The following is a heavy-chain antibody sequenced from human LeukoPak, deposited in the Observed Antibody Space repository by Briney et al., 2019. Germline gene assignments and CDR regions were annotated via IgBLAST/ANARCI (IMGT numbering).Heavy chain of an antibody. D-gene: IGHD5-12*01. J-gene: IGHJ4*02. CDR1: GGSISSGSYY. CDR3: ARGWLLDS. V-gene: IGHV4-39*01. Sequence: SETLSLTCTVSGGSISSGSYYWAWIRQPPGKGLEWIGSIYYTGSTYYNPPLKSRVTISVDTSKNQFSLNLSSVTAADTAVYYCARGWLLDSWGQGTLVTVSS. CDR2: IYYTGST.